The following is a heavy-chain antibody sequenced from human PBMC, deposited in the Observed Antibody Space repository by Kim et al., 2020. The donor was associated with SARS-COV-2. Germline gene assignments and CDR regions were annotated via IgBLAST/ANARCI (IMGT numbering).Heavy chain of an antibody. CDR2: IWHDGTHT. V-gene: IGHV3-33*01. D-gene: IGHD6-13*01. CDR1: GFIFNNFA. J-gene: IGHJ4*02. CDR3: ARDLRSSWADAYYFDY. Sequence: GGSLRLSCAASGFIFNNFAMNWVRQTPGKGLEWVGAIWHDGTHTFYPDSVKGRFTISRDNSKNMLFLQMDSLGADDTSMYYCARDLRSSWADAYYFDYWGRGTLVTVSS.